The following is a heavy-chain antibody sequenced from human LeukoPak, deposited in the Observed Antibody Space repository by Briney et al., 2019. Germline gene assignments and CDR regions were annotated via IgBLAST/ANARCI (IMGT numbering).Heavy chain of an antibody. CDR2: VDPRRGIT. V-gene: IGHV1-2*02. CDR3: ATDNYGMLDY. CDR1: GYTFTDYY. Sequence: ASVKVPCKXSGYTFTDYYIHWVRRSPGQGLEWMGWVDPRRGITKCTQKFQGRVTMTRDTSINTVYVDLSGLTFDDTAVYFCATDNYGMLDYWGQGTLVTVSS. J-gene: IGHJ4*02. D-gene: IGHD3-9*01.